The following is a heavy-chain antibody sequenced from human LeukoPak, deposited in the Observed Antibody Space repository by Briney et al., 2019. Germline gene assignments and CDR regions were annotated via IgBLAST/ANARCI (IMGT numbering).Heavy chain of an antibody. CDR2: ISSSGNTT. J-gene: IGHJ4*02. V-gene: IGHV3-48*03. Sequence: QPGGSLRLSCVASGFTFSGYEMNWVRQAPGKGLEWVSFISSSGNTTYYADSVKGRFTISRDNARNSLYLQMHSLRAEDTAVYYCARDVSYGELLPFFFNDWGQGTQVTVSS. CDR3: ARDVSYGELLPFFFND. D-gene: IGHD3-10*01. CDR1: GFTFSGYE.